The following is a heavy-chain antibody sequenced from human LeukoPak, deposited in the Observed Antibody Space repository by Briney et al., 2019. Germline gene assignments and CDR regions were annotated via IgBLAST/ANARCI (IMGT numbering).Heavy chain of an antibody. CDR1: GFTFSSYA. CDR2: ISGSGGST. Sequence: PGGSLRLSCAASGFTFSSYAMSWVRQAPGKGLEWVSAISGSGGSTYYADSVKGRFTISRDNSKNTLYLQMNSLRAEDTAVYYCAKVRRYYGDYEDWYFDLWGRGTLVTVSS. CDR3: AKVRRYYGDYEDWYFDL. V-gene: IGHV3-23*01. J-gene: IGHJ2*01. D-gene: IGHD4-17*01.